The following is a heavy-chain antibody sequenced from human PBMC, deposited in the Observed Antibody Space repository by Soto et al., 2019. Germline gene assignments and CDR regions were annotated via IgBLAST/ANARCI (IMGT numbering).Heavy chain of an antibody. CDR1: GYTLTELS. CDR2: FDPEDGET. D-gene: IGHD3-10*01. J-gene: IGHJ4*02. Sequence: ASVKVSCKVSGYTLTELSMHWVRQAPGKGLEWMGGFDPEDGETIYAQKFQGRVTMTEDTSTDTAYMELSSLRSEDTAVYYCATDWGEAVYYGSGSYIYWGQGTLVTVSS. V-gene: IGHV1-24*01. CDR3: ATDWGEAVYYGSGSYIY.